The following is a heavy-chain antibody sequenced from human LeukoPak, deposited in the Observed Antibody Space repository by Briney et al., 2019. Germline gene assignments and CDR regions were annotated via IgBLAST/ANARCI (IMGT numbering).Heavy chain of an antibody. J-gene: IGHJ5*02. V-gene: IGHV3-15*01. CDR2: IKSKTDGGTT. CDR1: GFTFSNAW. D-gene: IGHD3-22*01. Sequence: GGYLRLSCAASGFTFSNAWMSWVRQAPGKGLEWVGRIKSKTDGGTTDYAAPVKGRFTISRDDSKNTLYLQMNSLKTEDTAVYYCTLLPRRRYLIANWFDPWGQGTLVTVSS. CDR3: TLLPRRRYLIANWFDP.